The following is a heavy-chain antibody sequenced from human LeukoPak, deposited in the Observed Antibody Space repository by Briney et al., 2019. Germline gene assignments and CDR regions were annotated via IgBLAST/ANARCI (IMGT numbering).Heavy chain of an antibody. Sequence: GGSLRLSCAASGFTFSDYWMGWIRQAPGKGLECISHIRAGGSTIHYGDSVKGRFTIFRDNARNSVYLQMNSLRAEDTATYVCARACGDHCYSGFDYWGQGALVTVSS. CDR1: GFTFSDYW. CDR2: IRAGGSTI. V-gene: IGHV3-11*04. D-gene: IGHD2-21*02. J-gene: IGHJ4*02. CDR3: ARACGDHCYSGFDY.